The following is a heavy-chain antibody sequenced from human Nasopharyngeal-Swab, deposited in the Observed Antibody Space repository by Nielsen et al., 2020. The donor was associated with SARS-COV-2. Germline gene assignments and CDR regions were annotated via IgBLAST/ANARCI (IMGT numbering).Heavy chain of an antibody. D-gene: IGHD6-19*01. CDR1: GSTFDNYE. Sequence: GESLKISCAASGSTFDNYEMNWVRQAPGKGLEWVSYISTSGATIHYADSVRGRFTISRDNAKKSLHLQMNSLRAEDTAVYYCARASRGWSWGQGTPVTVSS. CDR2: ISTSGATI. J-gene: IGHJ5*02. CDR3: ARASRGWS. V-gene: IGHV3-48*03.